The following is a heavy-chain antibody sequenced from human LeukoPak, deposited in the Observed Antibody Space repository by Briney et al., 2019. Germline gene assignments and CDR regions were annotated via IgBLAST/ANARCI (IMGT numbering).Heavy chain of an antibody. J-gene: IGHJ4*02. V-gene: IGHV3-7*01. CDR2: IDPAGTDT. D-gene: IGHD6-19*01. Sequence: PRGSLRLSCAASGFSFNSYWMTWVRQPPGRGLEWVANIDPAGTDTYYVDPVKGRFTISRDNAKNLVYLQMNTLRAEDTAVYSCGRFGYVAGIDLWGQGTLVTVSS. CDR1: GFSFNSYW. CDR3: GRFGYVAGIDL.